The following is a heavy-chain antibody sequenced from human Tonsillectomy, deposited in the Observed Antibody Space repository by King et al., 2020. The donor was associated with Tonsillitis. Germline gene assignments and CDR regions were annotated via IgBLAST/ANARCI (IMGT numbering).Heavy chain of an antibody. CDR2: IRSKANSDAT. CDR3: TRHSDYGGNSYYYMDV. J-gene: IGHJ6*03. V-gene: IGHV3-73*01. CDR1: GFTFSGSS. D-gene: IGHD4-23*01. Sequence: VQLVESGGGLVQPGGSLKLSCAASGFTFSGSSMHWVRQASGKGLEWVGRIRSKANSDATAYAASVRGRVTISRDDSKNTAYLQINSLKTEDTAVYYCTRHSDYGGNSYYYMDVWGKGTTVTVSS.